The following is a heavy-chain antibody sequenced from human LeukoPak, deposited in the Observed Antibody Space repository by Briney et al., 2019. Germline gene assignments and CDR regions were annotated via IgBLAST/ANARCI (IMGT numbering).Heavy chain of an antibody. D-gene: IGHD6-19*01. V-gene: IGHV3-15*01. CDR2: IRSKTDGGTT. CDR1: GFTFSSYS. CDR3: TCYSSGWS. Sequence: GGSLRLSCAASGFTFSSYSMNWVRQAPGKGLEWVGRIRSKTDGGTTDYGAAVKGRFTISRDDSKNTVYLQMDSLRTEDTAVYYCTCYSSGWSWGQGALVTVSS. J-gene: IGHJ4*02.